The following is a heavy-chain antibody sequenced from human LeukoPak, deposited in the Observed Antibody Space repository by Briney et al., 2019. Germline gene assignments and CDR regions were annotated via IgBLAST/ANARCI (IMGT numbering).Heavy chain of an antibody. CDR3: ARLGPVSSAAD. Sequence: PSETLSLTCTVSGYSISSGYYWGWIRPPPGKGLEWIGSIYYSGSTYYNPSLKSRVTISVDTSKNQFSLKLSSVTAADTAVYYCARLGPVSSAADWGQGTLVTVSS. J-gene: IGHJ4*02. CDR1: GYSISSGYY. D-gene: IGHD6-6*01. V-gene: IGHV4-38-2*02. CDR2: IYYSGST.